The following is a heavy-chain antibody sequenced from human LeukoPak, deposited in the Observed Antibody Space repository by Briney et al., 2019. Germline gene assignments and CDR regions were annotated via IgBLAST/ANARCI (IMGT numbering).Heavy chain of an antibody. CDR3: AKETPNTGWFDP. CDR1: GHTFTTYY. V-gene: IGHV1-46*01. Sequence: ASVKVSCKASGHTFTTYYVHLVRQAPGQGLEWMGVINPSGDGTNYPQRFLGRVTLTRDTSASTVYMELTSLRSEDTAMYYCAKETPNTGWFDPWGQGTLVTVSS. D-gene: IGHD1-14*01. CDR2: INPSGDGT. J-gene: IGHJ5*02.